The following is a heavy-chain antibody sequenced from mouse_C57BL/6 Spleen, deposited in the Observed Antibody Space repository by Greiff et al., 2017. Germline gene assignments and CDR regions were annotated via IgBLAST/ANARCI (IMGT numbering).Heavy chain of an antibody. V-gene: IGHV5-9*01. CDR2: IWGGGGNT. CDR1: GFTFSSYT. D-gene: IGHD1-1*01. Sequence: EVNLVESGGGLVKPGGSLKLSCAASGFTFSSYTMSWVRQTPGKRLEWVATIWGGGGNTYYPDSVKGRFTISRDNAKNTLYLQMSSLRSEDTALYYCARPGYYYGSSYEDYWYFDVWGTGTTVTVSS. J-gene: IGHJ1*03. CDR3: ARPGYYYGSSYEDYWYFDV.